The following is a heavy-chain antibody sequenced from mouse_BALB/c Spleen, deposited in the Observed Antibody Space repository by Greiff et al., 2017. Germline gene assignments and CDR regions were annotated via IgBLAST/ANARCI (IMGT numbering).Heavy chain of an antibody. CDR3: TRYCRYDVGYFDY. CDR2: INPSNGGT. Sequence: VQLVESGAELVKPGASVKLSCKASGYTFTSYYMYWVKQRPGQGLEWIGEINPSNGGTNFNEKFKSKATLTVDKASSTAYMHLSSLTAEDAAVYYYTRYCRYDVGYFDYWGQGTTLTVSS. D-gene: IGHD2-14*01. J-gene: IGHJ2*01. CDR1: GYTFTSYY. V-gene: IGHV1S81*02.